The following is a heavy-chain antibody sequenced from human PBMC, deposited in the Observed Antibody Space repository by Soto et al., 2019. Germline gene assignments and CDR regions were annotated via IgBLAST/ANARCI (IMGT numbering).Heavy chain of an antibody. CDR3: GKDLHHSSGYFFTVPRNDMDV. V-gene: IGHV3-30*18. Sequence: PGGSLRLSCAASGVTFSTYAMQWVRHAPGKGLEWLALKSYDGSNEYYADSVKGRFTISRDNSRNRLFLQIDSLRVEDTAVHYCGKDLHHSSGYFFTVPRNDMDVWGQGTTVTVSS. CDR2: KSYDGSNE. D-gene: IGHD3-22*01. J-gene: IGHJ6*01. CDR1: GVTFSTYA.